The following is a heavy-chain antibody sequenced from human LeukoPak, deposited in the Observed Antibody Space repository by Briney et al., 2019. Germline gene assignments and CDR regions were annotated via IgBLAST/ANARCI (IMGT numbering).Heavy chain of an antibody. CDR2: IYHSGST. V-gene: IGHV4-38-2*01. D-gene: IGHD2-21*01. Sequence: SETLSLTCAVSGYSISSGYYWGWIRQPPGKGVEWIGSIYHSGSTYYNPSLKSRVTISVDTSKNQFSLKLSSVTAADTAVYYCARHERGCGGDCYSSFDYWGQGTLITVSS. CDR1: GYSISSGYY. CDR3: ARHERGCGGDCYSSFDY. J-gene: IGHJ4*02.